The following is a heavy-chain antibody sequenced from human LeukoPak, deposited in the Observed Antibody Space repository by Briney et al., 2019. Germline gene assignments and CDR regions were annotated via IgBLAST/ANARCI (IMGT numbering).Heavy chain of an antibody. V-gene: IGHV3-23*01. CDR1: GFPFGAYA. CDR3: AKDCPVGVLIPDSYGMDV. D-gene: IGHD2-8*02. CDR2: ISGSGGST. Sequence: QPGGSLRLSCAASGFPFGAYAMTWVRQAPGKGLEWVSTISGSGGSTYYADSVQGRFAISRDNSKNTLYLQLNSLRADDTAVYYCAKDCPVGVLIPDSYGMDVWGQGTTVTVSS. J-gene: IGHJ6*02.